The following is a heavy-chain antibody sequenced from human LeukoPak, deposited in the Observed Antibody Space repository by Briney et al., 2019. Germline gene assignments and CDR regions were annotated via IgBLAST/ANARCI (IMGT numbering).Heavy chain of an antibody. CDR3: ARGQSYSGSYVNWFDP. CDR1: GGSISSYY. V-gene: IGHV4-59*01. J-gene: IGHJ5*02. CDR2: IYYSGST. Sequence: SETLSLTCTVSGGSISSYYWSWIRQPPGKGLEWIGYIYYSGSTNYNPSLKSRVTISVDTSKNQFSLKLSSVTAADTAVYYRARGQSYSGSYVNWFDPWGQGTLVTVSS. D-gene: IGHD1-26*01.